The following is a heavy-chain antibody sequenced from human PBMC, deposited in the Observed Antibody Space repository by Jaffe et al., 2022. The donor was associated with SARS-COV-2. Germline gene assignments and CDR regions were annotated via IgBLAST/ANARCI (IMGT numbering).Heavy chain of an antibody. CDR3: ARQTIAAGGDGLYYYGMDV. Sequence: QLQLQESGPGLVKPSETLSLTCTVSGGSISSSSYYWGWIRQPPGKGLEWIGSIYYSGSTYYNPSLKSRVTISVDTSKNQFSLKLSSVTAADTAVYYCARQTIAAGGDGLYYYGMDVWGQGTTVTVSS. J-gene: IGHJ6*02. V-gene: IGHV4-39*01. D-gene: IGHD6-13*01. CDR1: GGSISSSSYY. CDR2: IYYSGST.